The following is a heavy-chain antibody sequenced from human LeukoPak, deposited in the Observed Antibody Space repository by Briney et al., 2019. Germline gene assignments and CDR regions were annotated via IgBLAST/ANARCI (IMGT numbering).Heavy chain of an antibody. D-gene: IGHD2-2*01. V-gene: IGHV3-15*01. Sequence: GGSLRLSCAASGFTFSNAWMSWVRQAPGKGLEWVGRIKSKTDGGTTDYAAPVKGRFTISRDDSKNTLYLQMNSLKTEDTAVYYCTTDVLYCSSTSCYNWSDPWGQGTLVTVSS. CDR1: GFTFSNAW. CDR2: IKSKTDGGTT. J-gene: IGHJ5*02. CDR3: TTDVLYCSSTSCYNWSDP.